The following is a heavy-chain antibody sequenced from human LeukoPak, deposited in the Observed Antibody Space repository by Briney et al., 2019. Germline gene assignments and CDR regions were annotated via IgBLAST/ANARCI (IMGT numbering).Heavy chain of an antibody. D-gene: IGHD3-22*01. J-gene: IGHJ4*02. CDR1: GFTFSSYG. V-gene: IGHV3-30*18. CDR2: ISYDGSNK. CDR3: AKDGYDSSGLDY. Sequence: GRSLRLSCAASGFTFSSYGMHWVRQAPGKGLEWVAVISYDGSNKYYADSVKGRITISRDNSKNTLYLQMNSLRAEDTAVYYCAKDGYDSSGLDYWGQGTLVTVSS.